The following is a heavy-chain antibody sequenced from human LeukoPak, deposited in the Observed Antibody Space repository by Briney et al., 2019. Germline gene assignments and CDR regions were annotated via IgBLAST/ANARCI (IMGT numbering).Heavy chain of an antibody. J-gene: IGHJ3*02. Sequence: GGSLRLSCAASGFSFSTHSMNWVRQAPGKGLEWISFINLDGTDIHYGESVKGRFTISRDNAKNSLSLQMHTLRAEDTAVYYCAGDGVGVLPGDASDIWSQGTMVTVSS. D-gene: IGHD1-26*01. CDR2: INLDGTDI. CDR3: AGDGVGVLPGDASDI. CDR1: GFSFSTHS. V-gene: IGHV3-21*05.